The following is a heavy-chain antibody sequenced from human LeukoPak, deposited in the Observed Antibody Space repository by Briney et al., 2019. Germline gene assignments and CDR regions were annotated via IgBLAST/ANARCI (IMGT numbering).Heavy chain of an antibody. J-gene: IGHJ4*02. CDR2: IYYSGST. V-gene: IGHV4-59*01. CDR3: ARDRRVYGSGPYYFDC. D-gene: IGHD3-10*01. Sequence: SETLSLTCTVSGGSISSYYWSWIRQPPGKGLEWIGYIYYSGSTNYNPSLKSRVTISVDTSKNQFSLKLSSVTAADTAVYYCARDRRVYGSGPYYFDCWGQGTLVTVSS. CDR1: GGSISSYY.